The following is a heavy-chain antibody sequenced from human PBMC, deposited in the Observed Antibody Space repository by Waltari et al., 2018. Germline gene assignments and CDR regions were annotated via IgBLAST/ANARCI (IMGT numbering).Heavy chain of an antibody. J-gene: IGHJ5*02. CDR3: ARGYYYGSGSYYLTWFDP. D-gene: IGHD3-10*01. V-gene: IGHV1-2*02. CDR2: INPNSGGT. Sequence: QVQLVQSGAEVKKPGASVKVSCKASGYTFTGYYMHWVRQAPGQGLEWMGWINPNSGGTNYAQKFQGRVTMTRDTSISTAYMELSRLRSDDTAVYYCARGYYYGSGSYYLTWFDPWGQGTLVTVSS. CDR1: GYTFTGYY.